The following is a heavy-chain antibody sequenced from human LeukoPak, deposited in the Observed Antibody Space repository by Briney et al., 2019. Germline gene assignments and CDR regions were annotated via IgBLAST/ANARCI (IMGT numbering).Heavy chain of an antibody. CDR2: ITQEGSEK. V-gene: IGHV3-7*01. J-gene: IGHJ6*03. CDR3: ARGASSSWYHIYYYYYMDV. Sequence: GGSLRLSCAASGFTFSSYWMSWVRQAPGRGLEGVANITQEGSEKYYVDSVKGRFTISRDNAKNSLYLQMNSLRAEDTAVYYCARGASSSWYHIYYYYYMDVWGKGTTVTISS. D-gene: IGHD6-13*01. CDR1: GFTFSSYW.